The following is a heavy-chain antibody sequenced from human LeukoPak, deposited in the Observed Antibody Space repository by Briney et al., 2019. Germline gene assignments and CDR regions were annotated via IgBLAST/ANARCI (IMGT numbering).Heavy chain of an antibody. CDR1: GGSISSYY. CDR3: ARLNSGSYRLWYFDL. CDR2: IYYSGST. Sequence: PSETLSLTCTVSGGSISSYYWSWIRQPPGKGLEWIGYIYYSGSTNYNPSLKSRVTISVDRSKNQFSLKLSSVTAADTAVYYCARLNSGSYRLWYFDLWGRGTLVTVSS. D-gene: IGHD1-26*01. V-gene: IGHV4-59*12. J-gene: IGHJ2*01.